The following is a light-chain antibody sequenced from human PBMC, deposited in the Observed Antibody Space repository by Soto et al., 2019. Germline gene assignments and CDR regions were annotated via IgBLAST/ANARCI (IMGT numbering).Light chain of an antibody. Sequence: EIVLTQSPGTLSLSPGERATLSCRASQSVSSSYLAWHQQKPGQAPRLLIYGASSRATGIPDRFSGSGSGTDFTLTISRLEPEDFAVYYCQQYGRSRTFGQGTKLEIK. V-gene: IGKV3-20*01. CDR1: QSVSSSY. CDR3: QQYGRSRT. J-gene: IGKJ2*01. CDR2: GAS.